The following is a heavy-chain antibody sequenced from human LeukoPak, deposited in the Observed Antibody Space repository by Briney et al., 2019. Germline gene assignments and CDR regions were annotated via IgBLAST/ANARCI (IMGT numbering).Heavy chain of an antibody. Sequence: GGSLRLSCASGFTFASYAMHWVRLAPGKGLEWVAVQSSDGSDKFYAASVRGRFTISRDNSKHTLFLQMSSLRAEDTAVYYCARVLTTKQLLFDAFDVWGQGTMVTVSS. CDR2: QSSDGSDK. D-gene: IGHD6-6*01. V-gene: IGHV3-30*15. J-gene: IGHJ3*01. CDR1: GFTFASYA. CDR3: ARVLTTKQLLFDAFDV.